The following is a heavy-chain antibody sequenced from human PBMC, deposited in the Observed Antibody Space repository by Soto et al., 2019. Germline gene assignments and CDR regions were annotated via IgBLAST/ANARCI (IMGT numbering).Heavy chain of an antibody. CDR3: ARDFYDSSGPFAFDI. J-gene: IGHJ3*02. D-gene: IGHD3-22*01. CDR1: GYTFTSYA. Sequence: ASVKVSCKASGYTFTSYAMHWVRQAPGQRLEWMGWINACNGNTNYSQKLQGRVTMTTDTSTSTAYMELRSLRSDDTAVYYCARDFYDSSGPFAFDIWGQGTMVTVSS. CDR2: INACNGNT. V-gene: IGHV1-3*01.